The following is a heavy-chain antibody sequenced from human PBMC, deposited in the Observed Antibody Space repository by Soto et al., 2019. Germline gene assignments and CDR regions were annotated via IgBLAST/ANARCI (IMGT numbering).Heavy chain of an antibody. D-gene: IGHD3-10*01. CDR1: GFTFSSYG. CDR2: IWYDGSNK. Sequence: GGSLRLSCAASGFTFSSYGMHWVRQAPGKGLEWVAVIWYDGSNKYYADSVKGRFTISRDNSKNTLYLQMNSLRAEDTAVYYCVSLDYYGSGSSDYYYGMDVWGQGTTVTVSS. V-gene: IGHV3-33*01. J-gene: IGHJ6*02. CDR3: VSLDYYGSGSSDYYYGMDV.